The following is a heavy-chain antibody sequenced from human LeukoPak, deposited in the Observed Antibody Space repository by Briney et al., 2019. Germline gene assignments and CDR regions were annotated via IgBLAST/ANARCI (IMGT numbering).Heavy chain of an antibody. CDR2: IYYSGST. CDR3: ARDRSGYSYGYSDAFDI. J-gene: IGHJ3*02. CDR1: GGSISSYY. D-gene: IGHD5-18*01. Sequence: SETLSLTCTVSGGSISSYYWSWIRQPPGKGLEWIGYIYYSGSTNYNPSLKSRVTISVDTSKNQFSLKLSSVTAADTAVYYCARDRSGYSYGYSDAFDIWGQGTMVTVSS. V-gene: IGHV4-59*01.